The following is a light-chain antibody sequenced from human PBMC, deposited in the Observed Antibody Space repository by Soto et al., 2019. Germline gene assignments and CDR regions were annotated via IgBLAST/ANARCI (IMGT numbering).Light chain of an antibody. J-gene: IGKJ2*01. CDR1: QDISNY. CDR2: AAS. Sequence: DIQMTQSPSSLSASVGDRVTITCRASQDISNYLAWYQQKPGKVPKLLISAASTLQSGVPSRFRGSGSGTDFTFTISSLQPEDVATYFCQNYNSAPYTFGQGTKLEIK. V-gene: IGKV1-27*01. CDR3: QNYNSAPYT.